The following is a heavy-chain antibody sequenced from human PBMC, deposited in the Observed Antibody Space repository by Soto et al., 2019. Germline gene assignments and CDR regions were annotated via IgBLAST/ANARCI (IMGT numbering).Heavy chain of an antibody. D-gene: IGHD3-22*01. Sequence: EVQLVESGGGLVQPGSSLRLSCAASGFTFSASAIHWVRQASGKGLEWVGRVRTKNNNYATTYAASVTGRFTISRDDSRNTAFLQMSSLKTEDTAIYYYTSYDNSGYFYLNYWGQGTLVTVSS. CDR2: VRTKNNNYAT. CDR1: GFTFSASA. CDR3: TSYDNSGYFYLNY. J-gene: IGHJ4*02. V-gene: IGHV3-73*02.